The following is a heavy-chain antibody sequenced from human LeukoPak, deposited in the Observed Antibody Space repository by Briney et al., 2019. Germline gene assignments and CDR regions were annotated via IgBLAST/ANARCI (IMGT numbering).Heavy chain of an antibody. J-gene: IGHJ6*02. CDR3: ATYTHWVAGDV. D-gene: IGHD3-16*01. CDR2: MNQDGSEK. Sequence: GGSLRLSCAASGFIVSSTYMSWARQAPGKGLEWVANMNQDGSEKDYVDSVKGRFTISRDNARNSLYLQMGSLRAEDTAVYYCATYTHWVAGDVWGQGTTVTVSS. CDR1: GFIVSSTY. V-gene: IGHV3-7*01.